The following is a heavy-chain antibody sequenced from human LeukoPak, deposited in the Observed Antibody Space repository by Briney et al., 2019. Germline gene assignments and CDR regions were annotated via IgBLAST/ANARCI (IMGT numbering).Heavy chain of an antibody. V-gene: IGHV3-53*01. Sequence: PGGSLRLSCAASGFTVSSTYMNWVRQAPGKGLEWVSAIFSGGSIHYADSVRGRFTIPRDNSKNTLYLQMNSLRAEDTAVYYCVRGRARAALDIWGQGTLVTVSS. CDR2: IFSGGSI. CDR1: GFTVSSTY. CDR3: VRGRARAALDI. J-gene: IGHJ3*02.